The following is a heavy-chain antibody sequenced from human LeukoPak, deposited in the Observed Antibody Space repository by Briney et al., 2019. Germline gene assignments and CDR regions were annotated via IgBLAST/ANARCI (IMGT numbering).Heavy chain of an antibody. CDR1: GYTFTGYY. CDR3: AGFLAGTTSFFNYFDY. V-gene: IGHV1-2*02. Sequence: ASVKVSCKASGYTFTGYYMHWVRQAPGQGLEWMGWINPNSGGTNYAQKFQGRVTMTRDTSISTAYMELSRLRSDDTAVYYCAGFLAGTTSFFNYFDYWGQGTLVTVSS. D-gene: IGHD6-19*01. CDR2: INPNSGGT. J-gene: IGHJ4*02.